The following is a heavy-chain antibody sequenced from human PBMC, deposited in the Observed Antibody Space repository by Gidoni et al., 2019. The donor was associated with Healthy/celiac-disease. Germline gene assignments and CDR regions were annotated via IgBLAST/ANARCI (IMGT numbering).Heavy chain of an antibody. D-gene: IGHD1-1*01. J-gene: IGHJ4*02. CDR2: IKSKADGGTT. V-gene: IGHV3-15*01. Sequence: GRIKSKADGGTTDYAEPVKGRFTISRDDTKNTLYLQMNSLKTEDTEVYYLTTDYKWVPPIKYYFDYWGQGTLVTVSS. CDR3: TTDYKWVPPIKYYFDY.